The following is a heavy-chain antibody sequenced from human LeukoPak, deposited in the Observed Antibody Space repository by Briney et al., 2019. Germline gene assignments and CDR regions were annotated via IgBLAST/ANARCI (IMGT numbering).Heavy chain of an antibody. D-gene: IGHD2-2*01. J-gene: IGHJ4*02. V-gene: IGHV1-69*05. CDR2: IIPIFGTA. CDR3: ARSYCSSTSCRQALFDY. CDR1: GGTFSSYA. Sequence: ASVKVSCKASGGTFSSYAISWVRQAPGQGLEWMGGIIPIFGTANYAQKFQGRVTITTDEPTSTAYMELSSLRSEDTAVYYCARSYCSSTSCRQALFDYWGQGTLVTVSS.